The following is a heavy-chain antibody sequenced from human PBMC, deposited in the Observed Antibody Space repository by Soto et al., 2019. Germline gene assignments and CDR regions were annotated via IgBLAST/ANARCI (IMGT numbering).Heavy chain of an antibody. D-gene: IGHD6-13*01. CDR2: INHSGST. Sequence: SETLSLTCAAYGGSFSGYYWSWIRQPPGKGLEWIGEINHSGSTNYNPSLKSRVTISVDTSKNQFSLKLSSVTAADTAVYYCARGGGIAAADYYYYGMDVWGQGTTVTVSS. CDR1: GGSFSGYY. CDR3: ARGGGIAAADYYYYGMDV. V-gene: IGHV4-34*01. J-gene: IGHJ6*02.